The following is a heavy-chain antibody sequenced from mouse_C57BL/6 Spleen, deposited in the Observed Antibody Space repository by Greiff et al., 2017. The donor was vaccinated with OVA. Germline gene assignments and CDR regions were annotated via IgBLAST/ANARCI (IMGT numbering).Heavy chain of an antibody. CDR2: IRSKSNNYAT. Sequence: DVMLVESGGGLVQPKGSLKLSCAASGFSFNTYAMNWVRQAPGKGLEWVARIRSKSNNYATYYADSVKDRFTISRDDSESMLYLQMNNLKTEDTAMYYCVSLYYGAYWGQGTLVTVSA. D-gene: IGHD2-1*01. V-gene: IGHV10-1*01. CDR3: VSLYYGAY. CDR1: GFSFNTYA. J-gene: IGHJ3*01.